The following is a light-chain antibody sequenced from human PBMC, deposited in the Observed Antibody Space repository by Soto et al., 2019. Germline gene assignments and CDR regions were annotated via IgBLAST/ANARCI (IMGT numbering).Light chain of an antibody. CDR1: RTVHTN. CDR2: GAS. V-gene: IGKV3-15*01. CDR3: QQRSKWPLT. J-gene: IGKJ4*01. Sequence: EIVMTQSPATVSVSPGDRATLSCRASRTVHTNVAWYQHKPGQAPRLLIYGASFRATGMPARFSGSGFGTEFTLTISSLEPEDFAVYYCQQRSKWPLTFGGGTKVEIK.